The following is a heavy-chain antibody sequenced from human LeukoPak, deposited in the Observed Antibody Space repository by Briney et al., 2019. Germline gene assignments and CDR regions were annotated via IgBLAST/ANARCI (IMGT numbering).Heavy chain of an antibody. CDR1: GFTFSRNA. CDR3: AKDGSWSCTD. Sequence: GGSLRLSCAATGFTFSRNAIHWVRQGPGKGLEWVSYIAHHGSNKYYADSVKGRFTISRDNSKRTLYLQMNSLRADDTAVYYCAKDGSWSCTDWGQGTLVTVSS. V-gene: IGHV3-30*02. J-gene: IGHJ4*02. CDR2: IAHHGSNK. D-gene: IGHD2-8*02.